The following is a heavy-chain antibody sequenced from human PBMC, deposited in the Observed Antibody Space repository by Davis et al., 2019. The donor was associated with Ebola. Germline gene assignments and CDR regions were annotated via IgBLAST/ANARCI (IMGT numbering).Heavy chain of an antibody. CDR1: GNGFTNYW. V-gene: IGHV5-51*01. CDR2: IFPDDSDT. Sequence: PGGSLRLSCKFSGNGFTNYWIGWVRQKPGQGLEWMGNIFPDDSDTRYSPSFQVQVTISADKSITTAYVQWNSLKVSDTAMYYCAAGWRLDFWGQGTLVTVSS. CDR3: AAGWRLDF. J-gene: IGHJ4*02. D-gene: IGHD2-21*02.